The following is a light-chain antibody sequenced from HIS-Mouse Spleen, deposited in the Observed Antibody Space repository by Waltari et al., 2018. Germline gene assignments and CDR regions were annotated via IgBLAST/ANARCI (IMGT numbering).Light chain of an antibody. CDR1: QSVSSN. CDR2: GAS. Sequence: EIVMTQSPATLSVSPGERATLSGRASQSVSSNLAWYQQKPGQAPRLLIYGASTRATGIPARFSGSGSGTEFTLTISSMQSEDFAVYYCQQYNNWPPVTFGQGTRLEIK. CDR3: QQYNNWPPVT. J-gene: IGKJ5*01. V-gene: IGKV3-15*01.